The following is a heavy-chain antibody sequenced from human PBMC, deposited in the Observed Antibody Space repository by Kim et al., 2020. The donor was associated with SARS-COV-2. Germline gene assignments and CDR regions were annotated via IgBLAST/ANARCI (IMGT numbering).Heavy chain of an antibody. V-gene: IGHV4-31*02. J-gene: IGHJ4*02. CDR2: T. Sequence: TYYNPSLKSRVTISVDTSKNQFSLKLSSVTAADTAVYYCARDSEGGVFDYWGQGTLVTVSS. CDR3: ARDSEGGVFDY.